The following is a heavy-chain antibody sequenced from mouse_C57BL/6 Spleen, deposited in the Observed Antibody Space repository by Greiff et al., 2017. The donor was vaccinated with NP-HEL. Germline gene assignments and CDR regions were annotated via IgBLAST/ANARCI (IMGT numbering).Heavy chain of an antibody. CDR3: ASQTAQATYFDD. J-gene: IGHJ2*01. CDR2: IYPGDGDT. D-gene: IGHD3-2*02. Sequence: VQLQQSGPELVKPGASVKISCKASGYAFSSSWMNWVKQRPGKGLEWIGRIYPGDGDTNYNGKFKGKATLTADKSSSTAYMQLSSLTSEDSAVYFCASQTAQATYFDDWGQGTTLTVSS. V-gene: IGHV1-82*01. CDR1: GYAFSSSW.